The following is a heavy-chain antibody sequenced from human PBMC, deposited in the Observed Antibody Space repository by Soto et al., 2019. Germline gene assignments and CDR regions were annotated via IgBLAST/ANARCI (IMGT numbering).Heavy chain of an antibody. D-gene: IGHD5-12*01. J-gene: IGHJ4*01. CDR3: ARVTGGYGGYDYYFYY. Sequence: QVQLVQSGAEVKKPGSSVKVSCKASGGTFSSNTISWVRQAPGQGPEWMGRIIPILDIVNYAQKFQGRVTITADKSTSRAHMELSSPRSDDTAVYYCARVTGGYGGYDYYFYYWGQGTLVTVSS. CDR1: GGTFSSNT. V-gene: IGHV1-69*02. CDR2: IIPILDIV.